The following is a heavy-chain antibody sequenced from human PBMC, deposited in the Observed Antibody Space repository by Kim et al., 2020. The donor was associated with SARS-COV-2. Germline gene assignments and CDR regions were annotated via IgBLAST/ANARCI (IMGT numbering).Heavy chain of an antibody. CDR3: ARETSSRWWELLTSGYYYYMDV. Sequence: GGSLRLSCAASGFTFSSYWMSWVRQAPGKGLEWVANIKQDGSEKYFVDSVMGRFTISRDNAKNSLYLQMNSLRAEDTAVYYCARETSSRWWELLTSGYYYYMDVWGKGTTVTVSS. J-gene: IGHJ6*03. D-gene: IGHD1-26*01. CDR1: GFTFSSYW. CDR2: IKQDGSEK. V-gene: IGHV3-7*01.